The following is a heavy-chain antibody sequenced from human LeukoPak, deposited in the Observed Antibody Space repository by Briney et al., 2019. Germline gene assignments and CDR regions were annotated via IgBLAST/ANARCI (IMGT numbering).Heavy chain of an antibody. CDR2: IDPSGGST. D-gene: IGHD3-16*01. Sequence: SVKLSCKASGYTFITYYIHWVRQVPAQGIEWMGIIDPSGGSTTYAQRFPGRVTLTSDTSTSTVYMDLSSMRSEDTAVYYCARDQGAGGLRFDSWGQGTLVNVSS. CDR1: GYTFITYY. V-gene: IGHV1-46*01. CDR3: ARDQGAGGLRFDS. J-gene: IGHJ4*02.